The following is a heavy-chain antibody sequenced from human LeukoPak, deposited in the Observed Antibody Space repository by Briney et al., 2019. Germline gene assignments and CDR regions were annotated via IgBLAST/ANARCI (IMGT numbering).Heavy chain of an antibody. V-gene: IGHV3-21*01. D-gene: IGHD6-19*01. CDR3: ARILDSAWGELGY. Sequence: GGSLRLSCAASGFAFSSYNMDWVRQAPGKGLEWVSSIRGSSSYIFYADSVKGRFTISRDNAKNSLYLQMNSLRAEDTAVYYCARILDSAWGELGYWGQGTLVTVSS. CDR2: IRGSSSYI. CDR1: GFAFSSYN. J-gene: IGHJ4*02.